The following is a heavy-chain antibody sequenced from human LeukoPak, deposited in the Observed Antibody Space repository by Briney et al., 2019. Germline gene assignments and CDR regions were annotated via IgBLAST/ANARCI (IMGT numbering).Heavy chain of an antibody. J-gene: IGHJ4*02. CDR1: GFTFSSYS. CDR2: ISSSSSYI. Sequence: PGGSLRLSCAASGFTFSSYSMNWVRQAPGKGLEWVSSISSSSSYIYYADSVKGRFTISRDNAKNSLYLQMNSLRAEDTALYYCAKESEMATILYYFDYWGQGTLVTVSS. D-gene: IGHD5-24*01. V-gene: IGHV3-21*04. CDR3: AKESEMATILYYFDY.